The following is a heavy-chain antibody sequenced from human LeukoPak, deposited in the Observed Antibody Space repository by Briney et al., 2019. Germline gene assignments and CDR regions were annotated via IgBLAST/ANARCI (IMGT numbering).Heavy chain of an antibody. CDR1: GFTFSTYA. CDR3: ANANSTSWNGFDY. J-gene: IGHJ4*02. Sequence: GGSLRLSCAASGFTFSTYAMSWVRQAPGKGLEWVSGISSGYTYYADSVKGRFTISTDNSRNTLFLQMNSLRADDTAVYYCANANSTSWNGFDYWGQGTLVTVSS. CDR2: ISSGYT. D-gene: IGHD6-13*01. V-gene: IGHV3-23*01.